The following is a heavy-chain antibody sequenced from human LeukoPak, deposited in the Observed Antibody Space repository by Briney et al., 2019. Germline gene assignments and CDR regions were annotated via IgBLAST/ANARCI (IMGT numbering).Heavy chain of an antibody. CDR1: GGSISSSNW. Sequence: SETLSLTCAVSGGSISSSNWWSWVRQPPGQGLEWIGEIYHSGSTNYNPSLKSRVTISVDKSKNQFSLKLSSVTAADTAVYYCARSGMVGTYSSSWYVGPRHFGLGYYYGMDVWGQGTTVTVSS. J-gene: IGHJ6*02. CDR3: ARSGMVGTYSSSWYVGPRHFGLGYYYGMDV. D-gene: IGHD6-13*01. V-gene: IGHV4-4*02. CDR2: IYHSGST.